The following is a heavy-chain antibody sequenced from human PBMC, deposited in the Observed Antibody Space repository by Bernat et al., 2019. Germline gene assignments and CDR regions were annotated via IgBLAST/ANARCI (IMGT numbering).Heavy chain of an antibody. CDR2: INHSGST. CDR1: GGSFSGYY. CDR3: ARGDVVASDAFDI. J-gene: IGHJ3*02. V-gene: IGHV4-34*01. D-gene: IGHD2-15*01. Sequence: QVQLQQWGAGLLKPSETLSLTCAVYGGSFSGYYWSWIRQPPGKGLEWIGEINHSGSTNYNPSLKSRVTISVDTSKNQFSLKLSAVTGADTAVYYCARGDVVASDAFDIWGQGTMVTVSS.